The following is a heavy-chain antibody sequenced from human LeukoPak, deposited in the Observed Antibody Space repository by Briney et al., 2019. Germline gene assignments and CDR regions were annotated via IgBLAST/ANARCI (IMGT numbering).Heavy chain of an antibody. CDR3: AREYVAAAGTDY. CDR1: GGSFSGYY. CDR2: INHSGST. D-gene: IGHD6-13*01. J-gene: IGHJ4*02. V-gene: IGHV4-34*01. Sequence: SETLSLTCAVYGGSFSGYYWSWIRQPPGKGLEWIGEINHSGSTNYNPSLKSRVTISVDTSKNQFSLKLSSVTAADTAVYYCAREYVAAAGTDYWGQGTLVTVAS.